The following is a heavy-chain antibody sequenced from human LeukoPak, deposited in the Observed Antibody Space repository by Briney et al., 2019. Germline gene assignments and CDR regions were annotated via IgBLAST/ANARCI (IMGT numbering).Heavy chain of an antibody. J-gene: IGHJ4*02. Sequence: SETLSLTCTVSGYSISSGYYWGWIRQPPGKGLEWIGSIYHGGSTYYNPSLKSRVTISVDTSKNQFSLKLSSVTAADTAVYYCARGDYGDYYFDYWGQGTLVTVSS. CDR1: GYSISSGYY. V-gene: IGHV4-38-2*02. CDR2: IYHGGST. CDR3: ARGDYGDYYFDY. D-gene: IGHD4-17*01.